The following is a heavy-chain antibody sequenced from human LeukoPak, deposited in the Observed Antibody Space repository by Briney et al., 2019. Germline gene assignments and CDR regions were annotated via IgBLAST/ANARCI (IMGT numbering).Heavy chain of an antibody. CDR1: GGSFSSGGYY. Sequence: PSETLSLTCTVSGGSFSSGGYYWSWIRQHPGKGGEWIGYIYYSGSTYYNPSLKSRVTISVDTSKNQFSLKLSSVTAADTAVYYCASIAHYYDSSGYFDYWGQGTLVTVSS. CDR2: IYYSGST. CDR3: ASIAHYYDSSGYFDY. J-gene: IGHJ4*02. V-gene: IGHV4-31*03. D-gene: IGHD3-22*01.